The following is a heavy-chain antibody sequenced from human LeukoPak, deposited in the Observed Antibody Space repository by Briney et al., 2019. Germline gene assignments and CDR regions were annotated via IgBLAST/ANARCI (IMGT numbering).Heavy chain of an antibody. V-gene: IGHV4-59*01. CDR3: ARYSSGWYEDY. CDR1: GGSISSYY. J-gene: IGHJ4*02. D-gene: IGHD6-19*01. Sequence: SETLSLTCTVSGGSISSYYWSWIRQPPGKGLEWIGYIYYSGSTNYNPSLKSRVTISVDTSKNQFSLKLSSVTAADTAVYYCARYSSGWYEDYWGQGTLVTVSS. CDR2: IYYSGST.